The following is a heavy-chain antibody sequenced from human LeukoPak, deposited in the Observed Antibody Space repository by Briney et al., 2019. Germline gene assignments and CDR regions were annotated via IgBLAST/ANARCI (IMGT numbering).Heavy chain of an antibody. D-gene: IGHD1-26*01. J-gene: IGHJ6*03. Sequence: GGSLKLACAASGFTFNNYNMNWVRQAPGRALEWVSSITSSGTYIFYADSVKGRFTISRDNAKNSLYLQMNSLGPEDTAVYYCARDPYSGNYGNYYYYYMDVWGKGTTVTISS. CDR2: ITSSGTYI. CDR3: ARDPYSGNYGNYYYYYMDV. CDR1: GFTFNNYN. V-gene: IGHV3-21*01.